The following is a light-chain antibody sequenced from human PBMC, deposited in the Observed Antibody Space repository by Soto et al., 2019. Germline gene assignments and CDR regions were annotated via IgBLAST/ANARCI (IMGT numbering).Light chain of an antibody. V-gene: IGLV2-14*01. CDR1: SSDVGGYNY. J-gene: IGLJ1*01. CDR2: EVS. CDR3: SSYTSSSTLLV. Sequence: QSALTQPASVSGSPGQSITISCTGNSSDVGGYNYVSWYQQHPGKAPKLMIYEVSNRPSGVSHRFSGSKAGNTASLTISGIQAEDEADYYCSSYTSSSTLLVFGTGTKLTVL.